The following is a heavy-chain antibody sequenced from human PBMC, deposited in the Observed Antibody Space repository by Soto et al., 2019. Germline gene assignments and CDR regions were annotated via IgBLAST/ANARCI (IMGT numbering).Heavy chain of an antibody. CDR3: ARRNRLWFGELYLPYYYYMDV. CDR1: GYTFTSYD. J-gene: IGHJ6*03. Sequence: ASVKVSCKASGYTFTSYDINWVRQATGQGLEWMGWMNPNSGNTGYAQKFQGRVTMTRNTSISTAYMELSSLRSEDTAVYYCARRNRLWFGELYLPYYYYMDVWGKGTKVTVSS. V-gene: IGHV1-8*01. CDR2: MNPNSGNT. D-gene: IGHD3-10*01.